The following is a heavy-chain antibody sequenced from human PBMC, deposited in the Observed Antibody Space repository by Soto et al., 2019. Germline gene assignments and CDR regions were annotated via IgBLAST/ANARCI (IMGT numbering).Heavy chain of an antibody. J-gene: IGHJ4*02. CDR2: ISHDGSNK. V-gene: IGHV3-30*03. CDR3: AAGLYCFAY. Sequence: QVQLVESGGGVVQPGRSLRLSCAASGFTFSSYGMHWVRQAPGQGLEWVALISHDGSNKYYPDSVKGRFTISRDNSKNTLYLQMNSLRTADTAVYYCAAGLYCFAYCGQGTMVIVSS. D-gene: IGHD3-16*01. CDR1: GFTFSSYG.